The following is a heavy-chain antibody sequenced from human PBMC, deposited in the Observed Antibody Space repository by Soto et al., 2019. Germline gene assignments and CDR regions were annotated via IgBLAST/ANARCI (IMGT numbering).Heavy chain of an antibody. Sequence: TSETLSLTCGVSGGSLSGATYSWNWIRQPPGKGLEWIGYIFPSGTTYYNPSLKSRVTISIDVSKNQFSLSLRSLTAADTAVYYCARRREFDYWSQGTLVTVSS. CDR2: IFPSGTT. CDR3: ARRREFDY. CDR1: GGSLSGATYS. J-gene: IGHJ4*02. V-gene: IGHV4-30-2*01.